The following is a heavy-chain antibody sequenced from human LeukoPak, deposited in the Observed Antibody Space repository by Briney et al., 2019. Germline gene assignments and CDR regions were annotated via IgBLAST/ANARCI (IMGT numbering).Heavy chain of an antibody. D-gene: IGHD3-22*01. Sequence: SETLSLTCTVSGGSISSDRHYWSWIRQSAGKGLEWIGRIYPSGSTNYKSSLKSRVTLSVDTTKNQISLGLTSVSAADTAIYYCARSGPYYHDYFMDVWGKGTTVTISS. J-gene: IGHJ6*03. V-gene: IGHV4-61*02. CDR2: IYPSGST. CDR1: GGSISSDRHY. CDR3: ARSGPYYHDYFMDV.